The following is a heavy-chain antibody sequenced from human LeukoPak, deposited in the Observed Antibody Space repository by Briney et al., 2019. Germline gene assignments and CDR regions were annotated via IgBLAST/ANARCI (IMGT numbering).Heavy chain of an antibody. J-gene: IGHJ4*02. V-gene: IGHV3-23*01. Sequence: GGSLRLSCAVSGFSFSSHATSWVRQAPGKGLEWVSVISGSGDKTYYAESVKGRFTISRDNSRNTLYLQMNSLRVEDTAVYYCARDRYGSSWYPFDHGGQGPLVTVSS. CDR3: ARDRYGSSWYPFDH. CDR2: ISGSGDKT. D-gene: IGHD6-13*01. CDR1: GFSFSSHA.